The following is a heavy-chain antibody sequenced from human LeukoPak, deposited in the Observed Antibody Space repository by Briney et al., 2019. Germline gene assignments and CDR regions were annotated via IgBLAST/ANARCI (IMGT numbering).Heavy chain of an antibody. CDR1: GGSINTDDYF. J-gene: IGHJ6*03. V-gene: IGHV4-30-4*08. D-gene: IGHD2-2*01. Sequence: SETLSLTCTVPGGSINTDDYFWTWIRQPPGKGLEWIGYIYYSGSTYYNPSLKSRLTISVDTSKNHFSLKLRSVTAADTAVYYCARAPSTNYYYYYMDVWGKGTTVTVSS. CDR3: ARAPSTNYYYYYMDV. CDR2: IYYSGST.